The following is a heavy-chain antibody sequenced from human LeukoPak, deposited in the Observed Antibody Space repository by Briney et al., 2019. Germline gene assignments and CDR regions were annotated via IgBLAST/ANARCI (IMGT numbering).Heavy chain of an antibody. CDR2: IYHSGST. V-gene: IGHV4-4*02. CDR1: GGSISSSNW. CDR3: ARLEEGGYEKSFDY. Sequence: SETLSLTCAVSGGSISSSNWWSWVRQPPGKGREWIGEIYHSGSTNYNPSLKSRVTISVDTSKNQFSLKLSSVTAADTAVYYCARLEEGGYEKSFDYWGQGTLVTVSS. D-gene: IGHD5-12*01. J-gene: IGHJ4*02.